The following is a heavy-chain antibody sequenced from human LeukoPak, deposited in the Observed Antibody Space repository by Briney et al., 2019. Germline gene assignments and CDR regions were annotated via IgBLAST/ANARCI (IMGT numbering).Heavy chain of an antibody. V-gene: IGHV1-69*06. D-gene: IGHD3-22*01. CDR1: GGTFSSYA. CDR3: ARMEYHYDSSGYSRAFDI. CDR2: IIPIFGTA. J-gene: IGHJ3*02. Sequence: ASVKVSCKASGGTFSSYAISWVRQAPGQGLEWMGGIIPIFGTANYAQKFQGRVTITADKSTSTAYMELSSLRSEDTAVYYCARMEYHYDSSGYSRAFDIWGQGTMVTVSS.